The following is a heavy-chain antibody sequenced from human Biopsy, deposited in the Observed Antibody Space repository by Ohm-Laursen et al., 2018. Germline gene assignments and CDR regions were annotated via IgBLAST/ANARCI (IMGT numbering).Heavy chain of an antibody. J-gene: IGHJ6*02. CDR1: RGSINSYL. CDR2: LSGRGST. D-gene: IGHD3-22*01. CDR3: VRGVDYYDPYHYYALDV. V-gene: IGHV4-4*07. Sequence: PSETLSLTCTVSRGSINSYLWNWIRQPAGKGLEWIGRLSGRGSTNYNPSLKSRVTISVDTSKNQFSLKVRSVTAADTAVYYCVRGVDYYDPYHYYALDVWGQGTTVTVSS.